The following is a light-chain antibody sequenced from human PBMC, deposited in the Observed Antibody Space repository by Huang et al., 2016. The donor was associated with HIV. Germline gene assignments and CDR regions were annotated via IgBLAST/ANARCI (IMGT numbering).Light chain of an antibody. V-gene: IGKV3-15*01. Sequence: EVVMTQSPNTLSVSPGERATLSCRASQSISSNLAWYQQKPGQAPRLLIYRASARAAGVPARFSGSGSGTEFTLTISSLQSEDFAIYYCQQYNKWPPLTFGGGTKVEI. CDR3: QQYNKWPPLT. J-gene: IGKJ4*01. CDR2: RAS. CDR1: QSISSN.